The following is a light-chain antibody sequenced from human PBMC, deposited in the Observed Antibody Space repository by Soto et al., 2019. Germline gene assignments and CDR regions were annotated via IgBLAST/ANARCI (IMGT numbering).Light chain of an antibody. CDR2: GSS. J-gene: IGKJ1*01. Sequence: EMLMTHSQATLSVSPCERATLSCSASQSFSSNVAWYQQKPGQAPRLLIYGSSSRATGIPDRFSGSGSGTDFTLTISSLEPEDFAVYYCQQYGSSPQDTFGQGTKVDIK. CDR3: QQYGSSPQDT. CDR1: QSFSSN. V-gene: IGKV3-20*01.